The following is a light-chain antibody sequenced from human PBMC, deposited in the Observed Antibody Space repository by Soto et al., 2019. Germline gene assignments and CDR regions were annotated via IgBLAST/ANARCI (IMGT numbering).Light chain of an antibody. CDR2: DTS. Sequence: EIVLTQSPATLSLSPADRATLSCRASEPMGDYLAWYQQKPGQAPRLLIYDTSLRASDVPLRFSGSRSGTDFTLTIDSLEPEDFAVYYCQQPGNWPPLTFGGGSRVEI. CDR1: EPMGDY. V-gene: IGKV3-11*01. J-gene: IGKJ4*01. CDR3: QQPGNWPPLT.